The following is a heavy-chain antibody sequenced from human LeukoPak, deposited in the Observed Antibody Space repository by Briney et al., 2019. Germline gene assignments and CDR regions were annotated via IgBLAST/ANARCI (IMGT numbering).Heavy chain of an antibody. J-gene: IGHJ4*02. V-gene: IGHV3-30*02. Sequence: PGGSLRLSCAASGFAFSSYAMHWVRQAPGKGLEWVAFIRYDGSNKYYGDSVKGRFTISRDNSKNTLYLQMNSLRVADTAVYYCARDRVLRYFDWLLDYWGQGTLVTVSS. D-gene: IGHD3-9*01. CDR3: ARDRVLRYFDWLLDY. CDR1: GFAFSSYA. CDR2: IRYDGSNK.